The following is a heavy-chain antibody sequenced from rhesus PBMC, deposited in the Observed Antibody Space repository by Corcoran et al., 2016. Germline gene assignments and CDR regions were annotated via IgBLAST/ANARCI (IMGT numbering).Heavy chain of an antibody. D-gene: IGHD3-3*01. J-gene: IGHJ4*01. V-gene: IGHV4-160*01. CDR3: ARVTTRHLDWLLLFDY. Sequence: QVQLKESGPGLVKTSETLSLTCAVSGGSISGNYWSWIRQAPGKGPEWSGRIYGSGGSPYYHPSLKSRVTISTDTAKNQFSLKLSSVTAADTAGYYCARVTTRHLDWLLLFDYWCQGVLVTVSS. CDR1: GGSISGNY. CDR2: IYGSGGSP.